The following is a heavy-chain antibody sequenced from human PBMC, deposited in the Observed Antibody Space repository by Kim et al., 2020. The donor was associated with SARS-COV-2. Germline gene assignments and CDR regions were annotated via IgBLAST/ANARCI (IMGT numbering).Heavy chain of an antibody. CDR3: LFGGVIALFDY. D-gene: IGHD3-16*02. Sequence: TYYNPSLKSRVTISVDTSKNQFSLKLSSVTAADTAVYYCLFGGVIALFDYWGQGTLVTVSS. J-gene: IGHJ4*02. V-gene: IGHV4-39*01. CDR2: T.